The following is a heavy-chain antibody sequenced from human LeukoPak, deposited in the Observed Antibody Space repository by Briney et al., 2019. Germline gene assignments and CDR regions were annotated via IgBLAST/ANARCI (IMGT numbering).Heavy chain of an antibody. Sequence: SETLSLTCTVSGDSIGTYYWSWIRQPPGKGLEWIGYLYDTESTNYNPSLKSRVTISVDTSKNQLSLKLSSVTAADTAVYYCARSLEGSGYYYAGAFDIWGQGTMVTVSS. CDR2: LYDTEST. CDR1: GDSIGTYY. V-gene: IGHV4-59*08. J-gene: IGHJ3*02. D-gene: IGHD3-22*01. CDR3: ARSLEGSGYYYAGAFDI.